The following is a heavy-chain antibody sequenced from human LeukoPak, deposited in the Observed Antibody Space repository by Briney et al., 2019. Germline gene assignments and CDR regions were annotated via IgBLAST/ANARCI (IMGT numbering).Heavy chain of an antibody. Sequence: GGSLRLSCAASGFTFSSYSMNWVRQAPGKGLEWVSSISSSSSYIYYADSVKGRFTISRDNAKNSLYLQMNSLRAEDTAVYYCARVGQQSWIFETNWFDPWGQGTLVTVSS. D-gene: IGHD3-3*01. CDR2: ISSSSSYI. J-gene: IGHJ5*02. CDR1: GFTFSSYS. V-gene: IGHV3-21*01. CDR3: ARVGQQSWIFETNWFDP.